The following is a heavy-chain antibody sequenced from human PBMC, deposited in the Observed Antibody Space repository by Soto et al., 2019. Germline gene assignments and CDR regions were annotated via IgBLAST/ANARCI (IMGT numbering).Heavy chain of an antibody. CDR2: INPKSGGT. V-gene: IGHV1-2*04. J-gene: IGHJ6*02. D-gene: IGHD2-8*01. CDR3: ARGHSTDCSNGVCSFFYNHEMDV. CDR1: GYSFTDYH. Sequence: ASVKVSCKASGYSFTDYHIHWVRQAPGQGLGWLGRINPKSGGTSTAQKFQGWVTMTRDRSISTVYMELTRLRSDDTAVYFRARGHSTDCSNGVCSFFYNHEMDVWGQGTTVTVSS.